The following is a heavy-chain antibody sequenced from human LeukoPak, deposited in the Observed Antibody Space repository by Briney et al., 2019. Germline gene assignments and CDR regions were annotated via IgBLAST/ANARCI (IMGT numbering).Heavy chain of an antibody. CDR1: GGSISSSSYY. J-gene: IGHJ2*01. D-gene: IGHD3-3*01. CDR2: IYYSGST. CDR3: ARYYFTRGDFDL. Sequence: SETLSLTCTVSGGSISSSSYYWGWIRQPPGKGLEWIGSIYYSGSTYYNPSLKSRVTISVDTSKNQFSLKLSSVTAADTAVYYCARYYFTRGDFDLWDRGTLVTVSS. V-gene: IGHV4-39*07.